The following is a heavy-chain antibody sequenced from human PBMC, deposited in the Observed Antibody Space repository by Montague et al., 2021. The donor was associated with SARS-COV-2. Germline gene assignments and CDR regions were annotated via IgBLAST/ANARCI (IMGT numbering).Heavy chain of an antibody. J-gene: IGHJ4*02. V-gene: IGHV3-23*01. CDR1: GFNFSSYA. Sequence: SRRISCAASGFNFSSYAMFWVRQTPGKGLEWVSAISDGGNMTYYADSVKGRFTISRDNSKNTLYLQMNSLRAEDTAVYFCAKKTIAVPGSPHFDSWGQGTLVTVSS. CDR2: ISDGGNMT. D-gene: IGHD6-19*01. CDR3: AKKTIAVPGSPHFDS.